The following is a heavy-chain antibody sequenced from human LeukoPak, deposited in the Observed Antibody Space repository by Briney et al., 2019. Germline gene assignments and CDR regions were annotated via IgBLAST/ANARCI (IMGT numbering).Heavy chain of an antibody. V-gene: IGHV1-8*01. CDR2: MNPNSGNT. CDR1: GYTFTSYD. D-gene: IGHD5-18*01. CDR3: ASTTAMVFYYYGMDV. Sequence: ASVKVSRKASGYTFTSYDINWVRQATGKGLEWMGWMNPNSGNTGYAQKFQGRVTMTRNTSISTAYMELSSLRSEDTAVYYCASTTAMVFYYYGMDVWGQGTTVTVSS. J-gene: IGHJ6*02.